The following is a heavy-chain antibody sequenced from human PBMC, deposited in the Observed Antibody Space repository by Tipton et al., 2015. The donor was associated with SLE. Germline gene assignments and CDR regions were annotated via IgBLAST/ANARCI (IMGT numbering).Heavy chain of an antibody. V-gene: IGHV4-59*02. CDR1: GGSVNGHY. Sequence: TLSLTCTVSGGSVNGHYWNWIRQAPGKGLEWIGYIYYKGSTDYKSSLKSRLTISIDTSKNQVSLKLTSVTAADTAVYYCARAPVFGVVTVWGPFDYWGQETLVTVSS. J-gene: IGHJ4*02. CDR3: ARAPVFGVVTVWGPFDY. CDR2: IYYKGST. D-gene: IGHD3-3*01.